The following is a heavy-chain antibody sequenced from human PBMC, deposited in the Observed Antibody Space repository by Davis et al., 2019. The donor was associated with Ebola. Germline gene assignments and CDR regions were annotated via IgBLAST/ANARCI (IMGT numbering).Heavy chain of an antibody. Sequence: ASVKVSCKASGYTFTGYYMHWVRQAPRQGLAWMGWINPNSGGTNYAQKFQGRVTMTRDKSISTAYMELSRLRSDDTAVYYCASDAAVAGYTPYGMDVWGQGTTVTVSS. D-gene: IGHD6-19*01. CDR2: INPNSGGT. CDR3: ASDAAVAGYTPYGMDV. V-gene: IGHV1-2*02. CDR1: GYTFTGYY. J-gene: IGHJ6*02.